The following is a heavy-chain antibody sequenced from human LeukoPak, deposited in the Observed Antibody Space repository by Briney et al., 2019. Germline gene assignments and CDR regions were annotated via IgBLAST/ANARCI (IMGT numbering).Heavy chain of an antibody. Sequence: ASVKVSCKASGYTFTGYYMHWVRQAPGQGLEWMGWINPNSGGTNYAQKFQGRVTMTRDTSISTAYMKLSRLRSDDTAVYYCARDDSTVTSIDYWGQGTLVTVSS. CDR1: GYTFTGYY. CDR2: INPNSGGT. V-gene: IGHV1-2*02. D-gene: IGHD4-11*01. J-gene: IGHJ4*02. CDR3: ARDDSTVTSIDY.